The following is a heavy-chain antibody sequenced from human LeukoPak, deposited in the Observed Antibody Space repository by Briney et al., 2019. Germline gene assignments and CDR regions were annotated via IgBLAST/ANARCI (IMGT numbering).Heavy chain of an antibody. J-gene: IGHJ4*02. CDR3: ATSPYYGDYYFDY. Sequence: ASVKVSCKASGYTFTGYYMHWVRQAPGQGLEWMGWINPNSGGTNYAQKFQGRVTMTRDTSISTAYMELSRLRSDDTAVYYCATSPYYGDYYFDYWSQGTLVTVSS. CDR2: INPNSGGT. D-gene: IGHD4-17*01. V-gene: IGHV1-2*02. CDR1: GYTFTGYY.